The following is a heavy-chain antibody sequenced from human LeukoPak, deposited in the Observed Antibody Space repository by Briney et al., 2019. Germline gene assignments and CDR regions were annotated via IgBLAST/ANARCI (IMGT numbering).Heavy chain of an antibody. D-gene: IGHD3-10*01. Sequence: SETLSLTCTVSGGSITTSGYYWGWIRQSPGKGLEYFASIDSSGNAYYNPSLQSRVTISVDTSRNQFSLKVSSVTAADTAVYYCARVGAGSFDYWGQGTLVTVSS. J-gene: IGHJ4*02. V-gene: IGHV4-39*07. CDR1: GGSITTSGYY. CDR3: ARVGAGSFDY. CDR2: IDSSGNA.